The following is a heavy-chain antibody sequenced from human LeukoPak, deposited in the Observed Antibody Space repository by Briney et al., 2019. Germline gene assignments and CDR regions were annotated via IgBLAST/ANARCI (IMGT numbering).Heavy chain of an antibody. CDR3: AFPRGGELLLPSFDY. Sequence: GGSLRLSCAASGFTFSSYAMHWVRQAPGKGLEWVAVISYDGSNKYYADSVKGRFTISRDNSKNTLYLQMNSLRAEDTAVYYCAFPRGGELLLPSFDYWGQGTLVTVSS. D-gene: IGHD1-26*01. CDR1: GFTFSSYA. V-gene: IGHV3-30-3*01. CDR2: ISYDGSNK. J-gene: IGHJ4*02.